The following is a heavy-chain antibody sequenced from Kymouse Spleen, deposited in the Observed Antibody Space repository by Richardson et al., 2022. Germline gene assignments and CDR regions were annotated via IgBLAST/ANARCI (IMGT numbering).Heavy chain of an antibody. J-gene: IGHJ3*02. CDR2: IYYSGST. CDR1: GGSISSSSYY. Sequence: QLQLQESGPGLVKPSETLSLTCTVSGGSISSSSYYWGWIRQPPGKGLEWIGSIYYSGSTYYNPSLKSRVTISVDTSKNQFSLKLSSVTAADTAVYYCARQGAGTTTEAFDIWGQGTMVTVSS. D-gene: IGHD1-14*01. CDR3: ARQGAGTTTEAFDI. V-gene: IGHV4-39*01.